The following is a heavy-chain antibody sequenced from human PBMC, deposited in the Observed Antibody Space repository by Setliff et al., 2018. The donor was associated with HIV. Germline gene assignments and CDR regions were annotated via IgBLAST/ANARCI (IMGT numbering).Heavy chain of an antibody. Sequence: LSLTCTVSGGSISSGTYYWSWIRQPAGKGLEWIGHIYTDGSTNFNPSLRSRVTISADTPKNQLSLKLTSVTAADTAVYYCAMLDTSDYFRNNWFDSWGQGTLVTVSS. V-gene: IGHV4-61*09. CDR2: IYTDGST. CDR1: GGSISSGTYY. D-gene: IGHD3-22*01. J-gene: IGHJ5*01. CDR3: AMLDTSDYFRNNWFDS.